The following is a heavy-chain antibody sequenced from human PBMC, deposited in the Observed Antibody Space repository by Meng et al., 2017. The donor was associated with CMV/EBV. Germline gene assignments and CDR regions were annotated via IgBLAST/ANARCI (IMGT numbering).Heavy chain of an antibody. V-gene: IGHV3-30*04. CDR3: ARVARGDGYNAFDY. CDR2: ISYDGSNK. CDR1: GFTFSSYA. Sequence: LKISCAASGFTFSSYAMHWVRQAPGKGLEWVAVISYDGSNKYYADSVKGRFTISRDNSKNTLYLQMNSLRAEDTAVYYCARVARGDGYNAFDYRGQGTLVTVSS. D-gene: IGHD5-24*01. J-gene: IGHJ4*02.